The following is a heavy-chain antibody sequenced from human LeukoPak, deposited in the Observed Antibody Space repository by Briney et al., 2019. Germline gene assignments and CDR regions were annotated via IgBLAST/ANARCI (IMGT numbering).Heavy chain of an antibody. CDR2: INSDGSST. Sequence: GGSLRLSCVASGFTFSSYCMHWVRQAPGKGLVWVSRINSDGSSTYYADSVKGRFTISRDNAKNTLYLQMNSLRAEDTAVYYCARGYGDWFDPWGQGTLATVSS. CDR1: GFTFSSYC. CDR3: ARGYGDWFDP. D-gene: IGHD5-18*01. J-gene: IGHJ5*02. V-gene: IGHV3-74*01.